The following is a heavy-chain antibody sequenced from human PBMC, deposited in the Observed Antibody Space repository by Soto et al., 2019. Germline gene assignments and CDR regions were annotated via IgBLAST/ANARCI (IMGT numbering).Heavy chain of an antibody. D-gene: IGHD6-19*01. J-gene: IGHJ4*02. CDR2: ISSSSSYI. CDR1: GFTFSSYS. V-gene: IGHV3-21*01. Sequence: GGSLRLSCAASGFTFSSYSMNWVRQAPGKGLEWVSSISSSSSYIYYADSVKGRFTISRDNAKNSLYLQMNSLRAEDTAVYYCARDAYSSGWYTASQFAGAYLDYWGQGTLVTVSS. CDR3: ARDAYSSGWYTASQFAGAYLDY.